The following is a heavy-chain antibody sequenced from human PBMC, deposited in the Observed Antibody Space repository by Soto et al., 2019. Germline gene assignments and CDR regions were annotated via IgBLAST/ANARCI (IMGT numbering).Heavy chain of an antibody. V-gene: IGHV1-69*06. J-gene: IGHJ3*02. CDR3: ARDQVDWNDGHQAFDI. CDR2: IIPIFGTA. CDR1: GGTFSSYA. D-gene: IGHD1-1*01. Sequence: QVQLVQSGAEVKKPGSSVKVSCKASGGTFSSYAISWVRQAPGQGREWMGGIIPIFGTANYAQKFQGRVTITADKSTSTAYMELSSLRSEDTAVYYCARDQVDWNDGHQAFDIWGQGTMVTVSS.